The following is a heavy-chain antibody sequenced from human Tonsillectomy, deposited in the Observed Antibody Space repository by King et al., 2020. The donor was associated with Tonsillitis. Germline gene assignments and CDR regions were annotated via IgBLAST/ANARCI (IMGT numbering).Heavy chain of an antibody. V-gene: IGHV4-39*01. J-gene: IGHJ4*02. CDR1: GGSISSSNYY. Sequence: QLQESGPGLVKPSETLSLTCTVSGGSISSSNYYWGWIRQPPGKGLEWIGSIYYSGSTYYNSSLKSRVTISVDTSKNQFSLKLSSVTAADTAVYYCARGVQLWFDTQEYYFDYWGQGTLVTVSS. CDR2: IYYSGST. D-gene: IGHD5-18*01. CDR3: ARGVQLWFDTQEYYFDY.